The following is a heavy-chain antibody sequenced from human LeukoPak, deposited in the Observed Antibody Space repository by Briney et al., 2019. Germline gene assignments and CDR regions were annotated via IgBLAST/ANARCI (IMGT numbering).Heavy chain of an antibody. CDR2: IYYSGST. Sequence: SETLSLTCTVSGGSISSYYWSWIRQPPGKGLEWIGYIYYSGSTNYNPSLKSRVTISVDTSKNQSSLKLSSVTAADTAVYYCARSSIAVAHDAFDIWGQGTMVTVSS. CDR1: GGSISSYY. V-gene: IGHV4-59*01. J-gene: IGHJ3*02. CDR3: ARSSIAVAHDAFDI. D-gene: IGHD6-19*01.